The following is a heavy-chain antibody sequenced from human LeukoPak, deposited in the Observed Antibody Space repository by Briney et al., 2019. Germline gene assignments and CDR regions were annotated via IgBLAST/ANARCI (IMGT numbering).Heavy chain of an antibody. D-gene: IGHD6-19*01. CDR2: ISGSGGST. V-gene: IGHV3-23*01. J-gene: IGHJ4*02. Sequence: PGGSLRLSCAASGFTFSSYAMSWVRQAPGKGLEWVSAISGSGGSTYYADSVKGRFTISRDNSKNTLYLQMNSLRAEDTAVYYCAKDLLARYSSGTDYWGQVTLVTVSS. CDR1: GFTFSSYA. CDR3: AKDLLARYSSGTDY.